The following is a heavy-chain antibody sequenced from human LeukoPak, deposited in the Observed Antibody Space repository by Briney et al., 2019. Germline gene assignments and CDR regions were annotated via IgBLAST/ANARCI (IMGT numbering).Heavy chain of an antibody. V-gene: IGHV3-30*02. J-gene: IGHJ3*02. Sequence: GGSLRPSCAASGFTFSSYGMHWVRQAPGKGREGVAFIRYDGSNKYYADSVKGRFTISRDNSKNTLYLQMNSLRAEDTAVYYCAKIYCSSTSCYSDDAFDIWGQGTMVTVSS. CDR1: GFTFSSYG. CDR2: IRYDGSNK. CDR3: AKIYCSSTSCYSDDAFDI. D-gene: IGHD2-2*01.